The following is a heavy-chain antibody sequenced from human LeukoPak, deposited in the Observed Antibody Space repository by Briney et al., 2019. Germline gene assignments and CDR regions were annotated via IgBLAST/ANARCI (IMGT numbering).Heavy chain of an antibody. D-gene: IGHD3-3*01. Sequence: SGTLSLTCTVSGGSISSYYWGWIRQPPGKGLEWIGYIYTSGSTNYNPSLKSRVTISVDTSKNQFSLKLSSVTAADTAVYYCARHGTYYDFWSGPYYYYYCMDVWGKGTTVTVSS. V-gene: IGHV4-4*09. CDR3: ARHGTYYDFWSGPYYYYYCMDV. CDR1: GGSISSYY. J-gene: IGHJ6*03. CDR2: IYTSGST.